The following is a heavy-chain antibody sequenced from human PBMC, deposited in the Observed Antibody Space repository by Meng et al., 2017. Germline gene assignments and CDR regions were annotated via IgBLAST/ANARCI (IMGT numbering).Heavy chain of an antibody. V-gene: IGHV1-2*06. D-gene: IGHD6-13*01. J-gene: IGHJ4*02. CDR1: GYNFPDYY. CDR2: IDPKNGDT. Sequence: QVRLVQSGAEGKKPGASVKVSFKPSGYNFPDYYIHWVRLAPGQGLEWMGRIDPKNGDTHYAQKFQGRVTMTGDTSISTAYMDLSGLRSDDTAVYYCARDEDISAAGKLFSDYWGQGTLVTVSS. CDR3: ARDEDISAAGKLFSDY.